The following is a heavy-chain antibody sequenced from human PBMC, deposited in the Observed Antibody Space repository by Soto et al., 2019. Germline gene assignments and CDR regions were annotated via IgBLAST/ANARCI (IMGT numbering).Heavy chain of an antibody. CDR2: INYSGST. CDR1: GGSISSGGYS. CDR3: ARGSRVKIPAATGRDYYYHGLDV. Sequence: SETLSLTCAVSGGSISSGGYSWSWIRQHPGKGLEWIGYINYSGSTNYNPSVKSRVTISVDTSKNQFSLKLNSVTAADTAMYYCARGSRVKIPAATGRDYYYHGLDVWAQGTAVTVSS. V-gene: IGHV4-31*11. D-gene: IGHD1-26*01. J-gene: IGHJ6*02.